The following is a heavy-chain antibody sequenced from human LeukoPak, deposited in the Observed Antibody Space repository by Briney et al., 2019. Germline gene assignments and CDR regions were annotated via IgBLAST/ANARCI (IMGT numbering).Heavy chain of an antibody. Sequence: GGSLRLSCAASGFTFSSYSMNWVRQVPGKGLEWVSYISSTSTMYYADSVKGRFAISRDNAKSSLYLQMNSLRAEDTAIYYCARDNWVDCWGQGTLVTVSS. CDR1: GFTFSSYS. V-gene: IGHV3-48*04. CDR2: ISSTSTM. J-gene: IGHJ5*01. CDR3: ARDNWVDC.